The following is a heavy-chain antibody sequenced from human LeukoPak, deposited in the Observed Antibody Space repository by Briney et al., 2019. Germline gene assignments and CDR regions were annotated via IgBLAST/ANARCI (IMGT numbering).Heavy chain of an antibody. CDR2: IRSKGNSYAT. CDR3: TARSDTYGHFDY. CDR1: GFTFSDSS. V-gene: IGHV3-73*01. D-gene: IGHD5-18*01. Sequence: GGSLRLSCAASGFTFSDSSIHWVRQAPGTGLEWVARIRSKGNSYATSYAASVSGRFTISRDDSQNTAYLQINSLKTEDSAIYYCTARSDTYGHFDYWGQGTLVTVSS. J-gene: IGHJ4*02.